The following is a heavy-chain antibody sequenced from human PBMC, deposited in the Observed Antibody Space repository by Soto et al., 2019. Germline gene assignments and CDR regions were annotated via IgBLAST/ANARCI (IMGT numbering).Heavy chain of an antibody. V-gene: IGHV4-61*01. CDR3: AAQLRYFDWLFTSGNWFDP. CDR1: GGSVSSGSYY. Sequence: SETLSLTCTVSGGSVSSGSYYWSWIRQPPGKGLEWIGYIYYSGRTNYNPSLKSRVTISVDTSKDQFSLKLSSVTAADTAVYYCAAQLRYFDWLFTSGNWFDPWGQGTLVTVSS. J-gene: IGHJ5*02. CDR2: IYYSGRT. D-gene: IGHD3-9*01.